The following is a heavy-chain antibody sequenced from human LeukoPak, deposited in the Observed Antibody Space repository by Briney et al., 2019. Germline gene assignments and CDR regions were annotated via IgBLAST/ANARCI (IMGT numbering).Heavy chain of an antibody. V-gene: IGHV1-18*01. CDR3: ARDRSSSSL. Sequence: ASVRVSCKASGYIFTNFGISWVRQAPGQGLEWMGWISAYNGHRNYAQKFQDRLTVTINTSATTAYMELTGLTSDDTGVYYCARDRSSSSLWGQGTLVTISS. CDR1: GYIFTNFG. J-gene: IGHJ4*02. CDR2: ISAYNGHR. D-gene: IGHD6-6*01.